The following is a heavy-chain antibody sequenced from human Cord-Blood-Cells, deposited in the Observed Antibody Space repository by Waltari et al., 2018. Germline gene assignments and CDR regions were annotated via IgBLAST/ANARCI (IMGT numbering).Heavy chain of an antibody. CDR3: VVTDYYDFDY. Sequence: EVQLVESGGGLVQPGRSLRLSCAASGFTFSSYWLIWVRQAPGKGLEWVANIKQDGSEKYYVDSVKGRFTISRDNAKNSLYLQMNSLRAEDTAVYYCVVTDYYDFDYWGQGTLVTVSS. V-gene: IGHV3-7*01. CDR1: GFTFSSYW. D-gene: IGHD3-3*01. CDR2: IKQDGSEK. J-gene: IGHJ4*02.